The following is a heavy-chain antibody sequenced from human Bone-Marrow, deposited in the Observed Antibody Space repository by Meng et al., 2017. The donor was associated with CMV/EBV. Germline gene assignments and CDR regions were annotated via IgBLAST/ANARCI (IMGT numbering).Heavy chain of an antibody. CDR3: ASLQTTVPHYYYYGMDV. J-gene: IGHJ6*02. Sequence: GESLKISCAASGFTFSSYWMSWVRQAPGKGLEWVANIKQDGSEKYYVDSVKGRFTISRDNAKNSLYLQMNSLRAEDTAVYYCASLQTTVPHYYYYGMDVWGQGTMVTVSS. V-gene: IGHV3-7*01. D-gene: IGHD4-11*01. CDR1: GFTFSSYW. CDR2: IKQDGSEK.